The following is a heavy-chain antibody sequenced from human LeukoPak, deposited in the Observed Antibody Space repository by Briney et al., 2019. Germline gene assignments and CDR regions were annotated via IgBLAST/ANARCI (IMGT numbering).Heavy chain of an antibody. V-gene: IGHV1-69*04. CDR1: GGTFSSYA. D-gene: IGHD4-23*01. CDR3: SRDPFGGHPGLDLDY. CDR2: IIPILGIA. J-gene: IGHJ4*02. Sequence: GASVKVSCKASGGTFSSYAISWVRQAPGQGLEWMGRIIPILGIANYAQKFQGRVTIIADKSTSTVYMEVGSLRSEDPAGDYRSRDPFGGHPGLDLDYWGQATLPTVSS.